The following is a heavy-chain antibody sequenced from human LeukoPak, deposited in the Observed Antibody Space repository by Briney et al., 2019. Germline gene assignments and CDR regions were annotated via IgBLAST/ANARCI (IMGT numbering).Heavy chain of an antibody. CDR2: INPSGGST. J-gene: IGHJ4*02. CDR1: GYTFTSYY. Sequence: ASVKVSCKASGYTFTSYYMHWVRQAPGQGLEWMGIINPSGGSTSYAQKFQGRVTMTRDTSTSTVYMELSSLRSEDTAVYYCARGSHMDTAMALPPDYWGQGTLVTVSS. CDR3: ARGSHMDTAMALPPDY. V-gene: IGHV1-46*01. D-gene: IGHD5-18*01.